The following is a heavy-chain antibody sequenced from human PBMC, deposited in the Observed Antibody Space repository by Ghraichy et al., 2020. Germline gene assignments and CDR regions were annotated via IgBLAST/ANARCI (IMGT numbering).Heavy chain of an antibody. Sequence: SETLSLTCAVYGGSFSGYYWSWIRQPPGKGLEWIGEINHSGSTNYNPSLKSRVTISVDTSKNQFSLKLSSVTAADTAVYYCARGGGSGSYYHSWFDPWGQGTLVTVSS. V-gene: IGHV4-34*01. CDR3: ARGGGSGSYYHSWFDP. J-gene: IGHJ5*02. CDR2: INHSGST. CDR1: GGSFSGYY. D-gene: IGHD3-10*01.